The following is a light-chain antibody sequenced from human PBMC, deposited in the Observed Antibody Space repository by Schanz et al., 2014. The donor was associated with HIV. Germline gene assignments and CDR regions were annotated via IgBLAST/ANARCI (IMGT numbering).Light chain of an antibody. CDR1: QSISNTY. Sequence: ETVLTQSPGSLSLSPGERATLSCRASQSISNTYLAWYQQKPGQAPRLLLYGASRRATGIPARFSGSGSGTDFTLTISSLEPEDFGVYYCQQRSNWPPWTFGQGTKVEIK. J-gene: IGKJ1*01. V-gene: IGKV3D-20*02. CDR2: GAS. CDR3: QQRSNWPPWT.